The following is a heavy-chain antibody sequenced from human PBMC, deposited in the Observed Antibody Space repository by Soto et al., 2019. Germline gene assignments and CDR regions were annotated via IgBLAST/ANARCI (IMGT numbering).Heavy chain of an antibody. Sequence: QVQLQESGPGLVKPSETLSLTCTVSGGSISSYYWSWIRQPPGKGLEWIGYIYYSGSTNYNPSLKSRVTISVDTSKNPFSLKLSSVTAADTAVYYCARDGYSSSWYYGMDVWGQGTTVTVSS. CDR2: IYYSGST. J-gene: IGHJ6*02. D-gene: IGHD6-13*01. CDR1: GGSISSYY. CDR3: ARDGYSSSWYYGMDV. V-gene: IGHV4-59*01.